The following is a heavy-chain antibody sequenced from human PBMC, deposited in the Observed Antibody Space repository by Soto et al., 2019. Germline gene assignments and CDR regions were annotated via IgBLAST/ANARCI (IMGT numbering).Heavy chain of an antibody. D-gene: IGHD2-15*01. CDR2: ISYDGSNK. CDR1: GFTFSSYG. V-gene: IGHV3-30*18. J-gene: IGHJ6*02. Sequence: PGGSLRLSCAASGFTFSSYGMHWVRQAPGKGLEWVAVISYDGSNKYYADSVKGRFTISRDNSKNTLYLQMNSLRAEDTAVYYCAKDLEDFADLYGMDVWGQGTTVTVSS. CDR3: AKDLEDFADLYGMDV.